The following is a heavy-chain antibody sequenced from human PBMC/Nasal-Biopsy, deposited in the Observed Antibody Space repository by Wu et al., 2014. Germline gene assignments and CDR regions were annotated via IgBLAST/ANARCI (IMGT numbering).Heavy chain of an antibody. CDR1: GTYN. CDR3: ARHLLVGRTSKYFDY. Sequence: RLSCAAAGTYNMNWVRQAPGKGLEWVSSIISSSAFIYYADSVRGRFTISRDNAKNSLYLQLNSLRAEDTAVYYCARHLLVGRTSKYFDYWGQGALVTVSS. D-gene: IGHD2-8*02. V-gene: IGHV3-21*01. J-gene: IGHJ4*02. CDR2: IISSSAFI.